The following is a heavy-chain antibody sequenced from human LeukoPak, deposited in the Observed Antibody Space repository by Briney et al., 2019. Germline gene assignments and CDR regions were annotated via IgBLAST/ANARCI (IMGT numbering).Heavy chain of an antibody. CDR3: AKDSTIKAFDY. Sequence: GGSLRLSCAASGLTFSDNYMSWIRQAPGKGLEWVSYISSSGSIYYADSVKGRFTISRDNAKNSLYLQMNSLRAEDTALYYCAKDSTIKAFDYWGQGTLVTVSS. CDR1: GLTFSDNY. V-gene: IGHV3-11*01. D-gene: IGHD2-21*01. J-gene: IGHJ4*02. CDR2: ISSSGSI.